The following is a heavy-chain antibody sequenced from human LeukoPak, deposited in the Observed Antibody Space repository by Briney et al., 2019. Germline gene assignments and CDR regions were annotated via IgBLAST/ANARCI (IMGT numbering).Heavy chain of an antibody. D-gene: IGHD2-2*01. CDR1: GGTFSSYA. Sequence: SVKVSCKASGGTFSSYAISWVRQAPGQGLEWMGGIIPIFGTANYAQKFQGRVTITADESTSTAYMELSSLRSEDTAVYYCARAGCRCREGPESYCSSTSCSYFDYWGQGTLVTVSS. J-gene: IGHJ4*02. CDR2: IIPIFGTA. CDR3: ARAGCRCREGPESYCSSTSCSYFDY. V-gene: IGHV1-69*01.